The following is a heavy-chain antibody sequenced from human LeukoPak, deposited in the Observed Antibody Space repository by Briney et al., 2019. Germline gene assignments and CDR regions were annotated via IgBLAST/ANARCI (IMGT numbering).Heavy chain of an antibody. D-gene: IGHD3-10*01. CDR2: ISSSDNII. Sequence: GGSLRLSCAASGFTFSDYYMSWIRQAPGKGLEWVSYISSSDNIIYYADSVKGRFTISRDNAKNSLYLQMNSLRAEDTAVYYCARDFSSSGLWFGEVYFDYWGQGTLVTVSS. V-gene: IGHV3-11*04. CDR3: ARDFSSSGLWFGEVYFDY. J-gene: IGHJ4*02. CDR1: GFTFSDYY.